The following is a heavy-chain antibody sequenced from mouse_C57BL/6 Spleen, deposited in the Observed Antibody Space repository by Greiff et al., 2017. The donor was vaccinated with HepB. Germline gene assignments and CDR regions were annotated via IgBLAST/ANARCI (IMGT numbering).Heavy chain of an antibody. CDR2: IDPSDSET. Sequence: QVQLKQSGAELVRPGSSVKLSCKASGYTFTSYWMHWVKQRPIQGLEWIGNIDPSDSETHYNQKFKDKATLTVDKSSSTAYMQLSSLTSEDSAVYYCARAYYGNYFYAMDYWGQGTSVTVSS. V-gene: IGHV1-52*01. CDR1: GYTFTSYW. CDR3: ARAYYGNYFYAMDY. J-gene: IGHJ4*01. D-gene: IGHD2-10*01.